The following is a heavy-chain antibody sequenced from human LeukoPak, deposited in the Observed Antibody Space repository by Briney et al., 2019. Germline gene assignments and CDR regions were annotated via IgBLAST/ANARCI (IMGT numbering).Heavy chain of an antibody. V-gene: IGHV3-21*01. CDR1: GFTFSSYS. CDR2: ISSSSSYI. Sequence: GGCLRLSCAASGFTFSSYSMNWVRQAPGKGLEWGSSISSSSSYIYYADSVKGRFTISRDNAKNSLYLQMNSLRAEDTAVYYCARVPFSAASGYWGQGTLVTVSS. CDR3: ARVPFSAASGY. D-gene: IGHD2-2*01. J-gene: IGHJ4*02.